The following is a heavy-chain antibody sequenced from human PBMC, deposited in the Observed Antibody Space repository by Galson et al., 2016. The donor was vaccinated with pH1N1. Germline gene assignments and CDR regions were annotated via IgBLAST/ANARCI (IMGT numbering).Heavy chain of an antibody. CDR3: VTFSGPAAPPFDH. CDR1: GYTLTTYG. V-gene: IGHV1-18*01. CDR2: IDPASGGT. Sequence: SVKVSCKASGYTLTTYGISWVRQAPGQGLEWMGVIDPASGGTTYSPKLHDRLTITSDTSTTTVDMEFTDLRPEDTAMYFCVTFSGPAAPPFDHWGQGTLATVSS. D-gene: IGHD6-13*01. J-gene: IGHJ4*02.